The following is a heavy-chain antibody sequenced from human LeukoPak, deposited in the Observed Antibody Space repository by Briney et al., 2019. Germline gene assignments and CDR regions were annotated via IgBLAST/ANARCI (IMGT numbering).Heavy chain of an antibody. Sequence: GGSLRLSCLASKFTFNNYAMTWVRQAPGKGLEWVSSTSGSGDNMYYADSVKGRFTISRDNSENTLYLQMNSLRGEDTAVYYCARDGYSGSYYRLYYFFMDVWGKGTTVTISS. CDR3: ARDGYSGSYYRLYYFFMDV. CDR2: TSGSGDNM. J-gene: IGHJ6*03. CDR1: KFTFNNYA. V-gene: IGHV3-23*01. D-gene: IGHD1-26*01.